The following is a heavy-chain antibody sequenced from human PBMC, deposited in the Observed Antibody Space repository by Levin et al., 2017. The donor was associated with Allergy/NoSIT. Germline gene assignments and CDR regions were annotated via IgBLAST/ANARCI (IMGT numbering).Heavy chain of an antibody. CDR3: ARVVPAATPYYYYGMDV. V-gene: IGHV3-30*03. CDR1: GFTFSSYG. CDR2: ISYDGSNK. J-gene: IGHJ6*02. D-gene: IGHD2-2*01. Sequence: PGGSLRLSCAASGFTFSSYGMHWVRQAPGKGLEWVAVISYDGSNKYYADSVKGRFTISRDNSKNTLYLQMNSLRAEDTAVYYCARVVPAATPYYYYGMDVWGQGTTVTVSS.